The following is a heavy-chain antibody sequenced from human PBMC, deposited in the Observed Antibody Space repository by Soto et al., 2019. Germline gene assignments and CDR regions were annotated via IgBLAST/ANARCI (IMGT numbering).Heavy chain of an antibody. Sequence: QVQMVQSGAEAKTPGSSVKVSCKASGGTFSSHAFSWVRQAPGHGLEWMGGIIPIFRTATYAQKFQGRVTITADESTSTAYMELRSLRSEDTAIYYCARSLSRXXXELRTYNYDYAAMDVWGQGTTVTVSS. D-gene: IGHD1-26*01. CDR2: IIPIFRTA. J-gene: IGHJ6*02. CDR1: GGTFSSHA. V-gene: IGHV1-69*01. CDR3: ARSLSRXXXELRTYNYDYAAMDV.